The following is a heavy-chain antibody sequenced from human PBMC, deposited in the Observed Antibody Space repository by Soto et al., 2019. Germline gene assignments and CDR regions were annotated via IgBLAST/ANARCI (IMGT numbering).Heavy chain of an antibody. V-gene: IGHV4-31*03. Sequence: QVQLQESGPGLVRPSQTLSLTCTVSGGSVSSGGYYWSWIRQRPGKGLEWIGQIYKSGSAYYNPSPKSRLSISVDASRNQFSLKVNSVTVADTAVYYCARGLYSSSWYVDNWGQGILVTVSS. CDR3: ARGLYSSSWYVDN. CDR1: GGSVSSGGYY. J-gene: IGHJ4*02. D-gene: IGHD6-13*01. CDR2: IYKSGSA.